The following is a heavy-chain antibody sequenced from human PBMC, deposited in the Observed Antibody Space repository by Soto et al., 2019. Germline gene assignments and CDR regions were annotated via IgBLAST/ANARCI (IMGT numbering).Heavy chain of an antibody. J-gene: IGHJ6*02. V-gene: IGHV5-51*01. CDR2: IYPGDSDT. Sequence: GESLKISCKGSGYSFTSYWIAWVRQMPGKGLEWMGIIYPGDSDTRYSPSFQGQVTISADKSISTAYLQWSSLKASDTAMYYCARHVPTGGTVNGMDVWGQGTTVTVSS. D-gene: IGHD2-2*01. CDR3: ARHVPTGGTVNGMDV. CDR1: GYSFTSYW.